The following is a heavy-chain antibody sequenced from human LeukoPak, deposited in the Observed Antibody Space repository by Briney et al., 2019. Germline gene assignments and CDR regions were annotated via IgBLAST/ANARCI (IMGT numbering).Heavy chain of an antibody. CDR3: ARDFSPGWELLPLDY. D-gene: IGHD1-26*01. CDR1: GYTFTGYF. CDR2: INPNSAGT. V-gene: IGHV1-2*02. Sequence: ASVKVSCKASGYTFTGYFIHWVRQAPGQGLEWMGWINPNSAGTSYAQKFQGRVTMTRDMSTSTVYMELSSLRSEDTAVYYCARDFSPGWELLPLDYWGQGTLVTVSS. J-gene: IGHJ4*02.